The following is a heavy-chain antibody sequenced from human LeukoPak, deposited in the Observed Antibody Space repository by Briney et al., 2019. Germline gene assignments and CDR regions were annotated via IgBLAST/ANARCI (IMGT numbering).Heavy chain of an antibody. J-gene: IGHJ4*02. D-gene: IGHD3-16*01. CDR3: AREYEPLFDY. Sequence: ASVTVSFTASGYTFTSYYMHWVRQAPGQGLEWMGIINPSGGSTSYAQKFQGRVTMTRDTSTSTVYMELSSLRSEDTAVYYCAREYEPLFDYWDQETLVTVSS. CDR1: GYTFTSYY. V-gene: IGHV1-46*01. CDR2: INPSGGST.